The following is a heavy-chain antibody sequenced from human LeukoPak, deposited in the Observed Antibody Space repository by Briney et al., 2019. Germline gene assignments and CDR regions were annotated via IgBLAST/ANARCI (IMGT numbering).Heavy chain of an antibody. CDR1: GFTFSSYS. D-gene: IGHD3-3*01. Sequence: PGGSLRLSCAASGFTFSSYSMNWIRQPPGKGLEWIGSIYYSGSTYYNPSLKSRVTISVDTSKNQFSLKLSSVTAADTAVYYCARGKITIFGVVIIPPDYWGQGTLVTVSS. V-gene: IGHV4-39*01. J-gene: IGHJ4*02. CDR3: ARGKITIFGVVIIPPDY. CDR2: IYYSGST.